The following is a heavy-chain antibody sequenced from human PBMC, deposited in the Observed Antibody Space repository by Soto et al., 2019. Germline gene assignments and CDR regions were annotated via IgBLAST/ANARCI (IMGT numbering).Heavy chain of an antibody. Sequence: QVQLVQSGAEVKKPGASVKISCKSSGYTFTTYYLHWVRQAPGQGLEWLGIVNPAGGSTTYAQKFQGRVTMTRDTSTSTVYMELSSLRSEDTAMYYCARAHTLGFSTSSESDYWGQGTRVTVST. V-gene: IGHV1-46*01. D-gene: IGHD6-6*01. CDR3: ARAHTLGFSTSSESDY. CDR1: GYTFTTYY. CDR2: VNPAGGST. J-gene: IGHJ4*02.